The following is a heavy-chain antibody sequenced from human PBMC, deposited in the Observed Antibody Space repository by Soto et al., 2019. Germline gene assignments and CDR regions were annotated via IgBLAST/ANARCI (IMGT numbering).Heavy chain of an antibody. D-gene: IGHD3-10*01. Sequence: SETLSLTCTVSGGSISSYYWSWIRQPPGKGLEWIGYIYYSGSTNYNPSLKSRVTISVDTSKNQFSLKLSSVTAADTAVYYCARGVDLIPGSGSYYNPNWFDPWGQGTLVTVSS. J-gene: IGHJ5*02. V-gene: IGHV4-59*01. CDR2: IYYSGST. CDR3: ARGVDLIPGSGSYYNPNWFDP. CDR1: GGSISSYY.